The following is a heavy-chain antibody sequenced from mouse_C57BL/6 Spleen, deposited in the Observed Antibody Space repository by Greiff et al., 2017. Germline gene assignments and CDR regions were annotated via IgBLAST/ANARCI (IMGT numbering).Heavy chain of an antibody. CDR2: IYPSDSET. J-gene: IGHJ1*03. V-gene: IGHV1-61*01. D-gene: IGHD1-1*01. Sequence: QVQLQQPGAELVRPGSSVKLSCKASGYTFTSYWMDWVKQRPGQGLEWIGNIYPSDSETHYNQKFKDKATLTVDKSSSTAYMQLSSLTSEDSAVYYCARLGYNGGSYGWYFDVWGTGTTVTVSS. CDR1: GYTFTSYW. CDR3: ARLGYNGGSYGWYFDV.